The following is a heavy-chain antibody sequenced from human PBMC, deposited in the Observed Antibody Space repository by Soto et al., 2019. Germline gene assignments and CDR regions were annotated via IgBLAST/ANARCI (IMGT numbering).Heavy chain of an antibody. Sequence: QVQLQESGPGLVKPSETLSLTCTVSGGSINSGDYYWSWIRQHPEKGLEWIAYIYTSGSTYYNPSLRSRVTISIDTSKNQFSLKLSSVTAADTAVYYCARGRADYPRSIYIAYWGQGTLVTVSS. D-gene: IGHD2-15*01. CDR3: ARGRADYPRSIYIAY. J-gene: IGHJ4*02. V-gene: IGHV4-31*02. CDR1: GGSINSGDYY. CDR2: IYTSGST.